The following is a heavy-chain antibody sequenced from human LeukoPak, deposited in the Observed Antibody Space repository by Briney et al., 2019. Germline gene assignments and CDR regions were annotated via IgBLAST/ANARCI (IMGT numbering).Heavy chain of an antibody. V-gene: IGHV5-51*01. Sequence: PEESLTISCTGSGYSFSSYWIAWVRQMPGRGLEWVGIIFPGDSDTRYGPSFQGQVTISADKSISTAYLQWSSLKASDTAVYYCARPGERYRRDWNLDQWGQGTLVTVSS. D-gene: IGHD1-1*01. CDR2: IFPGDSDT. J-gene: IGHJ4*02. CDR3: ARPGERYRRDWNLDQ. CDR1: GYSFSSYW.